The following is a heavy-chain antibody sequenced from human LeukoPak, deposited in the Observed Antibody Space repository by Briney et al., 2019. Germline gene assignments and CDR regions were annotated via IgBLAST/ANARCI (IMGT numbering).Heavy chain of an antibody. V-gene: IGHV3-21*01. J-gene: IGHJ4*02. CDR3: AGDIVRVTSFDY. CDR2: ISSSGSYI. D-gene: IGHD2-8*02. CDR1: GFTFSSYD. Sequence: GGSLRLSCAASGFTFSSYDMNWVRQAPGKGLEWVSSISSSGSYIYYADSVKGRLTISRDNAKNSLYLQMNSLRAEDTAVYYCAGDIVRVTSFDYWGQGTLVTVSS.